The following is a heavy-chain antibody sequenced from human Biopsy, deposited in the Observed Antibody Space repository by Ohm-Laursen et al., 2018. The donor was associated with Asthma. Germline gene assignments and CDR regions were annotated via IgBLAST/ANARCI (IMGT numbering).Heavy chain of an antibody. D-gene: IGHD5-18*01. CDR3: ARDFVDSAMDYFDY. V-gene: IGHV4-61*01. Sequence: TLSLTCTVSGGSVSSGSHFWSWIRQPPGKGLEWIGYISYSGSTNYNPSLKSRVTISVDTSKNLSSLKLSSVTAADTAVYYCARDFVDSAMDYFDYWGQGTLVTVSS. CDR2: ISYSGST. J-gene: IGHJ4*02. CDR1: GGSVSSGSHF.